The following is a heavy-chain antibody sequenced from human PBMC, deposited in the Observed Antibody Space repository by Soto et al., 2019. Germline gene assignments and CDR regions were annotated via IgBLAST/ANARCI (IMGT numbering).Heavy chain of an antibody. Sequence: SETLSLTCTVSGGSISSYYWSWIRQPPGEGLEWIGYIYYSGSTNYNPSLKSRVTISVDTSKNQFSLKLSSVTAADTAVYYCARHVYGYDFWSGYYISRWFDPWGQGTLVTVSS. V-gene: IGHV4-59*08. J-gene: IGHJ5*02. CDR2: IYYSGST. CDR3: ARHVYGYDFWSGYYISRWFDP. D-gene: IGHD3-3*01. CDR1: GGSISSYY.